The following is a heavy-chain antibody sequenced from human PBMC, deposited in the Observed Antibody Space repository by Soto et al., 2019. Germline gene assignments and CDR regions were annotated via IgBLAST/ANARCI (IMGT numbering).Heavy chain of an antibody. CDR1: GGTFSSYA. V-gene: IGHV1-69*13. D-gene: IGHD6-13*01. CDR3: VLAAADHYYYYGMDV. J-gene: IGHJ6*02. Sequence: GASVKVSCKASGGTFSSYAISWVRQAPGQGLEWMGGIIPIFGTANYARKFQGRVTITADESTSTAYMELSSLRSEDTAVYYCVLAAADHYYYYGMDVWGQGTTVTVSS. CDR2: IIPIFGTA.